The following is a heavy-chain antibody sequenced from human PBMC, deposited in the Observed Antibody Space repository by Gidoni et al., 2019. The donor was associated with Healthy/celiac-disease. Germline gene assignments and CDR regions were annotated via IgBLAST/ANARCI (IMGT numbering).Heavy chain of an antibody. CDR1: GGSISSSSYY. Sequence: QLQLQESGPGLVKPSETLSLTCTVSGGSISSSSYYWGWIRQPPGKGLEWIGSIYYSGSTYYNPSLKSRVTISVDTSKNQFSRKLSSVTAADTAVYYCARLKYDSSGYYYYFDYWGQGTLVTVSS. CDR3: ARLKYDSSGYYYYFDY. J-gene: IGHJ4*02. CDR2: IYYSGST. D-gene: IGHD3-22*01. V-gene: IGHV4-39*01.